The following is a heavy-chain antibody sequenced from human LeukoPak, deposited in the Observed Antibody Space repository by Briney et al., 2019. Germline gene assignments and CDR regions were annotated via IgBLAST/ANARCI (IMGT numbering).Heavy chain of an antibody. CDR1: GFTFSDYY. V-gene: IGHV3-11*01. D-gene: IGHD3-22*01. CDR2: ISSSGSTI. Sequence: GGSLRLSCAASGFTFSDYYMSWIRQAPAKGLEWVSYISSSGSTIYYADSVKGRFTISRDNAKNSLYLQMNSLRAEDTAVYYCARDRPYYYDSSGYYADYWGQGTLVTVSS. J-gene: IGHJ4*02. CDR3: ARDRPYYYDSSGYYADY.